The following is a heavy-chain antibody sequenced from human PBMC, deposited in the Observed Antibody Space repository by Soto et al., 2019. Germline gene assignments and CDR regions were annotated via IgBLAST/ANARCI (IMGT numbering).Heavy chain of an antibody. CDR2: ISGSGGST. J-gene: IGHJ4*02. CDR3: AKDIRGFGQVRGVSGFDY. D-gene: IGHD3-10*01. Sequence: GGSLRLSCAASGFTFSSYAMSWVRQAPGKGLEWVSAISGSGGSTYYADSVKGRFTISRDNSKNTLYLQMNSLRAEDTAVYYCAKDIRGFGQVRGVSGFDYWGQGTLVTVSS. CDR1: GFTFSSYA. V-gene: IGHV3-23*01.